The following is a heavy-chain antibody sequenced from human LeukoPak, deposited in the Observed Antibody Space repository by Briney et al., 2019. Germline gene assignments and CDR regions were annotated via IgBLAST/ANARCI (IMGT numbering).Heavy chain of an antibody. CDR1: GYTFTSYA. J-gene: IGHJ4*02. D-gene: IGHD5-12*01. CDR2: INPSGGTT. V-gene: IGHV1-46*01. CDR3: ARGQYSGYDSVDF. Sequence: ASVKVSCTASGYTFTSYAMHWVRQAPGQGLEWMGIINPSGGTTSYAQKFQGRVTMTRDTSTSTVYMELSSLRSEDTAVYYCARGQYSGYDSVDFWGQGTLATVSS.